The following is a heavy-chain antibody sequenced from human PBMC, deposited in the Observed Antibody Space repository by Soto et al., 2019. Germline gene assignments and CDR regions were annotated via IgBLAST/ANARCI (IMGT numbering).Heavy chain of an antibody. Sequence: SETLSLTCAAYGGSFSGYYWSWIRLPPGKGLEWIGEINHSGSTNYNPSLKSRVTISVDKSKNQFSLKLSSVTAADTAVYYCARDRITIFGVVLDVWGQGTTVTVSS. CDR3: ARDRITIFGVVLDV. CDR2: INHSGST. D-gene: IGHD3-3*01. V-gene: IGHV4-34*01. CDR1: GGSFSGYY. J-gene: IGHJ6*02.